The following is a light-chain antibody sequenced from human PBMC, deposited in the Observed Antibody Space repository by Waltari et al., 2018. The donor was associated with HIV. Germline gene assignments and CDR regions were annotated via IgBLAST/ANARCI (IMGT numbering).Light chain of an antibody. CDR2: EVS. CDR1: SSDVGAYKY. J-gene: IGLJ1*01. CDR3: SSYASSSTFL. Sequence: QSALTQPASVSGSPGQSITISCTGTSSDVGAYKYVSWYQPLPGKPPKLIIYEVSKRPSGVHNRFSGSKSGDTASLTISGLQPEDEADYFCSSYASSSTFLFGTGTVVTVL. V-gene: IGLV2-14*01.